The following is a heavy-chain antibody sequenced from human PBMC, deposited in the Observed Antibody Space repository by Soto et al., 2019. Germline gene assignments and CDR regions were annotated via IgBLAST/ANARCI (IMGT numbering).Heavy chain of an antibody. J-gene: IGHJ4*02. D-gene: IGHD2-15*01. CDR1: GGTFSSYA. V-gene: IGHV1-69*01. CDR2: IIPIFGTA. Sequence: QVQLVQSGAEVKKPGSSVKVSCKASGGTFSSYAISWVRQAPGQGLEWMGGIIPIFGTANYAQKFQGRVTITADESTSTAYMKLSSRRSEDTAVYYYSADCSGGSCDYGIDYWGQGTLVTVSS. CDR3: SADCSGGSCDYGIDY.